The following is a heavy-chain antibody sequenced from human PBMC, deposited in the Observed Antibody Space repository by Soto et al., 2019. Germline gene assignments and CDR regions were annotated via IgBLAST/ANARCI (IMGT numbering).Heavy chain of an antibody. CDR1: GFTFSSYA. D-gene: IGHD6-6*01. CDR2: ISGSGGST. Sequence: GGSLRLSCAASGFTFSSYAMSWVRQAPGKGLEWVSAISGSGGSTYYADSVKGRFTISRDNSKNTLYLQMNSLRAEDTAVYYCAKGEGSSSRGLCFDYWGQGTLVTVSS. CDR3: AKGEGSSSRGLCFDY. V-gene: IGHV3-23*01. J-gene: IGHJ4*02.